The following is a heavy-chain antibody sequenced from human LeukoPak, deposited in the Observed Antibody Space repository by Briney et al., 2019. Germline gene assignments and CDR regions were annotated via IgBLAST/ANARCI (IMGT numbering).Heavy chain of an antibody. D-gene: IGHD3-16*01. CDR1: GDSVSSTSAA. J-gene: IGHJ4*02. Sequence: SQTLPLTCAISGDSVSSTSAAWNWLRQSPSRGLEWLGRAYYRSKWSIEYAPSVESRITINPDASKNQSSLQLVSVTPEDTAMYYCAGGFVGGGWHAYWGQGTLVTVSS. V-gene: IGHV6-1*01. CDR3: AGGFVGGGWHAY. CDR2: AYYRSKWSI.